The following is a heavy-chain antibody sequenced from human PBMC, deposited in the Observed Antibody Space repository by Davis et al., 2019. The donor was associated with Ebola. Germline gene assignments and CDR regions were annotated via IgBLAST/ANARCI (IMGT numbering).Heavy chain of an antibody. J-gene: IGHJ4*02. CDR3: ATVGTSVTAFDN. V-gene: IGHV1-2*02. Sequence: ASVKVSCKASGYTFTGYYMHWVQQAPGQGLEWMGWLNTYSGGTKYAQKFQGRVTMARDTSINRAYMELSRLRSDDTAVYYCATVGTSVTAFDNWGQGTLVTVSS. CDR2: LNTYSGGT. D-gene: IGHD4-17*01. CDR1: GYTFTGYY.